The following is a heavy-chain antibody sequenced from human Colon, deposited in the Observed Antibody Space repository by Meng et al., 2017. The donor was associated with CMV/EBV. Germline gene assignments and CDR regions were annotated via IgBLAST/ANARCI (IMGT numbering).Heavy chain of an antibody. CDR2: ISPYSGHT. Sequence: ASVKVSCKASGYTFSSYGITWVRQAPGQGPEWMGWISPYSGHTNSAPKFQGRITLTTDTSTSTAYMDLRSLTSDDTAVYYCVRSLNDASGQFRDYWGQGTLVTVSS. CDR3: VRSLNDASGQFRDY. D-gene: IGHD3-3*01. J-gene: IGHJ4*02. CDR1: GYTFSSYG. V-gene: IGHV1-18*01.